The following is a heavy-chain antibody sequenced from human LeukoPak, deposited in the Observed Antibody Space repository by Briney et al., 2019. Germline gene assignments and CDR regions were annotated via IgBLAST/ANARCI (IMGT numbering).Heavy chain of an antibody. Sequence: PSETLSLTCTVSGGSISSYYWSWIRQPPGKGLEWIGYIYYSGSTNYNTSLKSRVTISVDTSKNQFSLKLSSVTAADTAVYYCARGAAAAAHYYYYYMDVWGKGTTVTVSS. CDR2: IYYSGST. D-gene: IGHD6-13*01. V-gene: IGHV4-59*01. CDR1: GGSISSYY. J-gene: IGHJ6*03. CDR3: ARGAAAAAHYYYYYMDV.